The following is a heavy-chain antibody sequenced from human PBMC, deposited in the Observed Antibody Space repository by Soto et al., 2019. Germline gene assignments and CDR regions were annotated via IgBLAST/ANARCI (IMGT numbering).Heavy chain of an antibody. Sequence: GGSLRLSCAASGFTFSSYWMSWVRQAPGKGLEWVANIKQDGGEKYYVDSVKGRFTISRDNAKNSLYLQMNSLRDEDTAVYYCARDLGPKQLVHGXYYYSGMDVWGQGTTVTVSS. CDR2: IKQDGGEK. J-gene: IGHJ6*02. V-gene: IGHV3-7*01. CDR3: ARDLGPKQLVHGXYYYSGMDV. D-gene: IGHD6-6*01. CDR1: GFTFSSYW.